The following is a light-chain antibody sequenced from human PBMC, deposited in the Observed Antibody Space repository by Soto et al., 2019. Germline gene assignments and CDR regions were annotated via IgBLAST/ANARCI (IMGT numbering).Light chain of an antibody. Sequence: EIVMTQSPATLSVSPGERATLSCRASQSVSGNLAWYQQKPGQPPRLLIYGASTRATGIPARFSGSGSGTEFTLPLRSLQSEDFAVYYCQQYNNWTLTFGGGTKVEIK. CDR2: GAS. J-gene: IGKJ4*01. V-gene: IGKV3-15*01. CDR3: QQYNNWTLT. CDR1: QSVSGN.